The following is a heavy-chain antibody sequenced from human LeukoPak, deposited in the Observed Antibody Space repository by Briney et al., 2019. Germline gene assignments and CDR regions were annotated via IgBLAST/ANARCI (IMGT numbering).Heavy chain of an antibody. J-gene: IGHJ6*03. CDR1: GYSISNGYY. CDR3: ARHHDSYYYYYIDV. CDR2: LYHSDSV. V-gene: IGHV4-38-2*02. D-gene: IGHD1-14*01. Sequence: SETLSLTCTVSGYSISNGYYWVWIRQPPGKGLEWIGSLYHSDSVYYNTALKSRVSMSVDTSKNQFSLKLSFVTAADTAVYYCARHHDSYYYYYIDVWGSGTTVTVSS.